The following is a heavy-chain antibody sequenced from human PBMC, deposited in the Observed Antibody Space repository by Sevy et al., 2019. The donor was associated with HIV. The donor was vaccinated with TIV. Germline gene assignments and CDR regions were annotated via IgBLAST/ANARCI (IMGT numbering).Heavy chain of an antibody. D-gene: IGHD2-15*01. V-gene: IGHV3-21*01. J-gene: IGHJ4*02. CDR2: INAISSNI. CDR1: GFTFSNYG. CDR3: ARDLFSGGNAVYGY. Sequence: GGSLRLSCAASGFTFSNYGMHWVRQAPGKGLEWVSSINAISSNIYYADSVKGRFTISRDNAENSLYLQMNSVRAEDTAVYYCARDLFSGGNAVYGYWGQGTLVTVSS.